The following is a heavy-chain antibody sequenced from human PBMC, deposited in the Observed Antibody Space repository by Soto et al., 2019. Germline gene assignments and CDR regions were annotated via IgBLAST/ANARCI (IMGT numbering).Heavy chain of an antibody. D-gene: IGHD3-16*01. CDR2: ISYNGRNK. CDR1: GFTFSFYA. J-gene: IGHJ4*02. CDR3: ARHAKIGDRSQIYFDS. V-gene: IGHV3-30*04. Sequence: QVQLVESGGDVVQPGRSLRLSCAASGFTFSFYAMHWVRQAPGKGLEWVAVISYNGRNKHYVDSVKGRFTISRDNSQDTLYLHMDSLRPYDTAVYYCARHAKIGDRSQIYFDSWGQGNLVTVSS.